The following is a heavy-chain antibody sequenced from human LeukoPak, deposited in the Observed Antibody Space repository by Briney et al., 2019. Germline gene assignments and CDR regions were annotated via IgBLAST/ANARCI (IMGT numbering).Heavy chain of an antibody. Sequence: SETLSLTCAVYGGSFSGYYWSWIRQPPGKGLEWIGEINQSGSTNYNNYNPSLKSRVTISVDTSKNQFSLKLSSVTAADTAVYYCASLMRDPWGQGTLVIVSS. CDR1: GGSFSGYY. V-gene: IGHV4-34*01. CDR2: INQSGSTNYN. CDR3: ASLMRDP. J-gene: IGHJ5*02.